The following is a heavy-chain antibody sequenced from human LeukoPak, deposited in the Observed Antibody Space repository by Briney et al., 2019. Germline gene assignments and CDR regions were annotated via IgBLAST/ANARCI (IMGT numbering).Heavy chain of an antibody. V-gene: IGHV1-18*01. J-gene: IGHJ4*02. CDR1: GYTFTSYG. D-gene: IGHD2-2*01. CDR2: ISAYNGNT. CDR3: ALGGGYCSSTSCYHFDY. Sequence: ASVKVFCKASGYTFTSYGISWVRQAPGQGLEWMGWISAYNGNTNYAQKLQGRVTMTTDTSTSTAYMELRSLRSDDTAVYYCALGGGYCSSTSCYHFDYWGQGTLVTVSS.